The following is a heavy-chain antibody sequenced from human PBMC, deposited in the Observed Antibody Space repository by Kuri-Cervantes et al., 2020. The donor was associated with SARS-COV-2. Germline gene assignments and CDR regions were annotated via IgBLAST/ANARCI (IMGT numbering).Heavy chain of an antibody. CDR2: TYYRSKWYD. D-gene: IGHD7-27*01. Sequence: LRLSCAISGYSVSSKIAAWNWTRQSPSRGLEWLGRTYYRSKWYDDYAVSVKSRISINPDTSKNQFSLHLNSVTPEDTAVYYCARGTNWPPDGWFDPWGQGTLVTVSS. CDR1: GYSVSSKIAA. V-gene: IGHV6-1*01. J-gene: IGHJ5*02. CDR3: ARGTNWPPDGWFDP.